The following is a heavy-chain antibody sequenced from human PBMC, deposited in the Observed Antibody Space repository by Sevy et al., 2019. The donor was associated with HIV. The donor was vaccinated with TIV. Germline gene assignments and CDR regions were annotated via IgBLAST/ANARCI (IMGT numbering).Heavy chain of an antibody. CDR1: GFTFTDYF. CDR3: ARELWPRDY. V-gene: IGHV3-7*01. D-gene: IGHD2-21*01. Sequence: GESLKISCAASGFTFTDYFMGWVRQAPGKGLEWVANIDQDGSQKKHVDSVKGRFTISRDNAKNSVYLQMNRLRVDDTAVYYCARELWPRDYWGQGTLVTVSS. J-gene: IGHJ4*02. CDR2: IDQDGSQK.